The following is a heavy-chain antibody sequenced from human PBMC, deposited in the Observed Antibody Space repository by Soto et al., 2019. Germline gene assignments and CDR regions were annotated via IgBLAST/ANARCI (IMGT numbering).Heavy chain of an antibody. J-gene: IGHJ4*02. D-gene: IGHD1-7*01. CDR1: GFTFSSYA. CDR2: MSGSSSTI. CDR3: AKNQERELPRVIDF. V-gene: IGHV3-23*01. Sequence: GGSLRLSCAGSGFTFSSYAMSWVRQAPGGGLEWVSSMSGSSSTIYYADSVRGRFTISRDRSKNTLYLQMSSLRAEDTALYYCAKNQERELPRVIDFWGQGTLVTVSS.